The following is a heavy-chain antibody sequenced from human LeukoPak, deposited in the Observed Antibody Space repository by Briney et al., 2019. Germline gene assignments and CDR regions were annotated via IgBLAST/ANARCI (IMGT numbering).Heavy chain of an antibody. J-gene: IGHJ4*02. CDR3: ARGSVRRSNPFDY. CDR2: INHSGST. D-gene: IGHD4-11*01. Sequence: TSETLSLTCAVYGGSFSGYHWSWIRQPPGKGLEWIGEINHSGSTNYNPSLKSRVTISVDTSKNQFSLKLSSVTAADTAVYYCARGSVRRSNPFDYWGQGTLVTVSS. V-gene: IGHV4-34*01. CDR1: GGSFSGYH.